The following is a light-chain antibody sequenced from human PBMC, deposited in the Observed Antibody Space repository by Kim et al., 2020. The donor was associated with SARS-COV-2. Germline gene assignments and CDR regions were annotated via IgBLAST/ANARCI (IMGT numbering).Light chain of an antibody. V-gene: IGKV1-9*01. CDR3: QQLNTYPVT. J-gene: IGKJ5*01. Sequence: ASVGYRVTIPCRASQGISTSLAWYQQKPGIAPKLLIYTASTLQSGVPSRFSGSGSGTEFTLTIASLQPDDFATYYCQQLNTYPVTFGQGTRLEIK. CDR2: TAS. CDR1: QGISTS.